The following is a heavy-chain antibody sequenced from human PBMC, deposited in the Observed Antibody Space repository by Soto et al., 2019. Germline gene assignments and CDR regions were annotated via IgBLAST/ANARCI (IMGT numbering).Heavy chain of an antibody. J-gene: IGHJ6*02. Sequence: VGSLRLSCAASGFTFSNAWMNWVRQAPGKGLEWVGRIKSKTDGGTTDYAAPVKGRFTISRDDSKNTLYLQMNSLKTEDTAVYYCTTDHLEWLFFNYYYGMDVWGQGTTVTVSS. CDR3: TTDHLEWLFFNYYYGMDV. D-gene: IGHD3-3*01. CDR1: GFTFSNAW. CDR2: IKSKTDGGTT. V-gene: IGHV3-15*07.